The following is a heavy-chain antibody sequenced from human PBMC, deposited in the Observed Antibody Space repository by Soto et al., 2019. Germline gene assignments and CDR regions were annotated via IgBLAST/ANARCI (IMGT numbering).Heavy chain of an antibody. Sequence: GGSLRLSCAASGFTFSSYGMHWVRQAPGKGLEWVAVIWYDGSNKYYADSVKGRFTISRDNSKNTLYLQMNSLRAEDTAVYYCAGGMTWYYYGMDVWGQGTTVTVSS. J-gene: IGHJ6*02. D-gene: IGHD3-16*01. CDR2: IWYDGSNK. CDR1: GFTFSSYG. V-gene: IGHV3-33*01. CDR3: AGGMTWYYYGMDV.